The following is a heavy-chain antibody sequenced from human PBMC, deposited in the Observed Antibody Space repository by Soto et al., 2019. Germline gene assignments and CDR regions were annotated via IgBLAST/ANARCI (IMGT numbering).Heavy chain of an antibody. Sequence: EVQLVESGGGLVQPGGSLRLSCAASGFTFSSYAMHWVRQAPGKGLEFVSAISTNGGSTYYANSVKGRFTISRDNSKNTLYLQMGSLGPEDMAEYYCARFVAAAGSDYWGQGTLVTVSS. J-gene: IGHJ4*02. CDR2: ISTNGGST. D-gene: IGHD6-13*01. CDR1: GFTFSSYA. V-gene: IGHV3-64*01. CDR3: ARFVAAAGSDY.